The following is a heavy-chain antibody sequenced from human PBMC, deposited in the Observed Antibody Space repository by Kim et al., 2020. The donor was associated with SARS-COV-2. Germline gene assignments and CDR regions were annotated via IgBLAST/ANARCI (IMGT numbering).Heavy chain of an antibody. J-gene: IGHJ4*02. V-gene: IGHV3-53*04. D-gene: IGHD5-18*01. CDR3: ARDLVRYSYGNEGGY. Sequence: DPVKGRFTISRHNTKNTLYLQMNSRRAEDTAVYYCARDLVRYSYGNEGGYWGQGTLVTVSS.